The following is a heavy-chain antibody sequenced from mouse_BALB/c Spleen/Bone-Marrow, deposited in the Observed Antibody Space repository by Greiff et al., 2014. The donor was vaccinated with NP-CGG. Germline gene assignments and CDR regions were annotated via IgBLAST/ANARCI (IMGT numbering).Heavy chain of an antibody. V-gene: IGHV1-14*01. CDR1: GYTFTSSV. CDR2: INPYNDGP. Sequence: EVKLVESGPELVKPGASVKMSCKASGYTFTSSVMHWVKQKPGQGLEWIGYINPYNDGPKYNERFRGRATLTSDRSSSTAYMELSSLTSEDSAVYYCAREVVATDYFDYWGQGTTLTVSS. J-gene: IGHJ2*01. CDR3: AREVVATDYFDY. D-gene: IGHD1-1*01.